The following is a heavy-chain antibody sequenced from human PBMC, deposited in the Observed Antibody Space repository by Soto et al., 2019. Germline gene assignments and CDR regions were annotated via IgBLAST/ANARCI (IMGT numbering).Heavy chain of an antibody. D-gene: IGHD3-22*01. Sequence: SETLSLTCAVYGGSFSGYYWSWIRQPPGKGLEWIGEINHSGSTNYNPSLKSRVTISVDTSKNQFSLKLSSVTAADTAVYYCARQAREAPGYYYDSSGYYVFDYWGQGTLVTVSS. J-gene: IGHJ4*02. V-gene: IGHV4-34*01. CDR3: ARQAREAPGYYYDSSGYYVFDY. CDR2: INHSGST. CDR1: GGSFSGYY.